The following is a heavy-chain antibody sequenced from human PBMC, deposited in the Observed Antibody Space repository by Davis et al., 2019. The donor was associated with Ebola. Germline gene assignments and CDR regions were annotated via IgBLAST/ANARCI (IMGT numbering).Heavy chain of an antibody. V-gene: IGHV4-59*01. CDR2: IYYSGNT. D-gene: IGHD3-3*01. J-gene: IGHJ6*02. CDR1: GGSISSYY. CDR3: ATYYDFWSGHYGMDV. Sequence: MPSETLSLTCPVSGGSISSYYWSWIRPPPGQVLVWLGYIYYSGNTNYNPSLKSRVTISVDTSKNQFSLKLSSVTAADTAVYYCATYYDFWSGHYGMDVWGQGTTVTVSS.